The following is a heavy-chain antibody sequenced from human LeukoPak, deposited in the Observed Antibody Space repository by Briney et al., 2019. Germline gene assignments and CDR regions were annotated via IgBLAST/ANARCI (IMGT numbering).Heavy chain of an antibody. CDR1: GFTFSSFG. Sequence: GGSPRLSCAAPGFTFSSFGMSWVRQSPETGLEWVSVSGGSGGATHYAESVKGRFTISRDNSKNTLYLEMSRLRADDTAVYYCAKGKDFNGYYVDSWGQGTLVTVSS. J-gene: IGHJ4*02. D-gene: IGHD3-3*01. V-gene: IGHV3-23*01. CDR3: AKGKDFNGYYVDS. CDR2: SGGSGGAT.